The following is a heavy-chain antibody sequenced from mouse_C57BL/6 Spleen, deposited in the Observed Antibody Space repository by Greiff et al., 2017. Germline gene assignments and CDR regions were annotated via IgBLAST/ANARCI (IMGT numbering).Heavy chain of an antibody. CDR1: GYAFTNYL. D-gene: IGHD1-1*01. J-gene: IGHJ1*03. CDR2: INPGSGGT. CDR3: ARGNYYYGSQYFDV. Sequence: QVQLQQSGAELVRPGTSVKVSCKASGYAFTNYLIEWVKQRPGQGLEWIGVINPGSGGTNYNEKFKGKATLTADKSSSTAYMQLSSLTSEDSAVYFCARGNYYYGSQYFDVWGTGTTVTVSS. V-gene: IGHV1-54*01.